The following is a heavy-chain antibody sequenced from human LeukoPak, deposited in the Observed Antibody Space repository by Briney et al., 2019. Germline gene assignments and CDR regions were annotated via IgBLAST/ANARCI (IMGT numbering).Heavy chain of an antibody. Sequence: SETLSLTCTVSGGSISSYYWSWIPQPPGKGLEWIGYIYYSGSTNYNPSLKSRVTISVDTSKNQFSLKLSSVTAADTAVYYCARASYDILTGYYLLYFDYWGQGTLVTVSS. J-gene: IGHJ4*02. CDR3: ARASYDILTGYYLLYFDY. CDR2: IYYSGST. V-gene: IGHV4-59*01. D-gene: IGHD3-9*01. CDR1: GGSISSYY.